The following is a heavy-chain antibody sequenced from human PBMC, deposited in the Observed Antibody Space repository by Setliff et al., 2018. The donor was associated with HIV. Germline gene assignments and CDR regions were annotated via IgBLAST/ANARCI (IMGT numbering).Heavy chain of an antibody. D-gene: IGHD3-10*01. CDR2: VSVYNGNT. CDR3: ATPGVGAGAFDI. V-gene: IGHV1-18*04. J-gene: IGHJ3*02. Sequence: ASVKVSCKASGYSFTFYGLHWVRQAPGQGLEWMGWVSVYNGNTKYAENFQDRLTLTTDASTGTGFMELRGLRSDDTAVYYCATPGVGAGAFDIWGRGTMATVSS. CDR1: GYSFTFYG.